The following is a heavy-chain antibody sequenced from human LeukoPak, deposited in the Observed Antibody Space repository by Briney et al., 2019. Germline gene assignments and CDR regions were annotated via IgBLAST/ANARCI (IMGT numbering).Heavy chain of an antibody. V-gene: IGHV1-2*02. CDR3: ARRDGYDAFDI. J-gene: IGHJ3*02. D-gene: IGHD5-24*01. CDR2: IDPNSGDS. Sequence: ASVKVSCKASGYIFTAYYMHWVRQAPGQGLEWMGWIDPNSGDSNSAQRFQGRVTMTRVTSISTAYMELSRLRSDDTAVYSCARRDGYDAFDIWGQGTMVIVSS. CDR1: GYIFTAYY.